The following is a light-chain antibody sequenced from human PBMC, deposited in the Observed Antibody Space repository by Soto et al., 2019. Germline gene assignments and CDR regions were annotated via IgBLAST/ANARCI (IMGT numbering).Light chain of an antibody. CDR3: QQRSNWPLT. V-gene: IGKV3-11*01. J-gene: IGKJ4*01. Sequence: IVLTQSPATLSLSPGERATLSCRASQSVSSDLAWYQQKPGQPPRLLIYDASNRATGIPARFSGSGSGTDFTLTISSLEPEDFAVYYCQQRSNWPLTFGGGTKVAI. CDR2: DAS. CDR1: QSVSSD.